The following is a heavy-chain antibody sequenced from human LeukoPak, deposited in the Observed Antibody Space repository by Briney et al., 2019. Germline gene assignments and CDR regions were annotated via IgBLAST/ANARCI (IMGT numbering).Heavy chain of an antibody. CDR3: ARGNSVTYYSLDY. J-gene: IGHJ4*02. Sequence: GESLKISCKGSGYSFTNYWIGWVRHMPGKGLEWMGIIYPGDSETRYSPSFQGQVTISADKSISTAYLQWSSLKASDTAMYYCARGNSVTYYSLDYWGQGTLVTVSS. CDR2: IYPGDSET. CDR1: GYSFTNYW. D-gene: IGHD1-26*01. V-gene: IGHV5-51*01.